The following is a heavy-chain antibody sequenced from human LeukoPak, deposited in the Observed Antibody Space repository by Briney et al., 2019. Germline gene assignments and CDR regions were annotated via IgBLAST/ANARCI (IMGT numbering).Heavy chain of an antibody. CDR2: ISSSGTTI. D-gene: IGHD1-26*01. V-gene: IGHV3-48*03. Sequence: SGGSLRLSCAASGFTFSSYEMNWVRQAPGKGLEWVSYISSSGTTIYYADSVKGRFTISRDNAKNSLYLQMNSLRAEDTAVYYCAREGSGSYYWYFDPWGRGTLVTVSS. CDR3: AREGSGSYYWYFDP. J-gene: IGHJ2*01. CDR1: GFTFSSYE.